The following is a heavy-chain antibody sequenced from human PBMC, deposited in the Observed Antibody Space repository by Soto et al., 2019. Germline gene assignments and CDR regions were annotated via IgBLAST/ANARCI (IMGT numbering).Heavy chain of an antibody. Sequence: SETLSLTCTVSGGSISSISHSWGWIRQSPGQGLEWIGNIFYNGITYYNPSLKSRVTISVDTSKNQFSLKLSSVAAADTAIYFCATTRGIAVGGSFDYWGQGTLVTVSS. D-gene: IGHD6-13*01. V-gene: IGHV4-39*01. CDR3: ATTRGIAVGGSFDY. J-gene: IGHJ4*02. CDR2: IFYNGIT. CDR1: GGSISSISHS.